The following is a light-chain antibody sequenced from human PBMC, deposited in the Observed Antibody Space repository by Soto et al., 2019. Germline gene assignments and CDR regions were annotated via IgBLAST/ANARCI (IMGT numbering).Light chain of an antibody. J-gene: IGKJ2*01. CDR3: QQDYSFPYT. CDR2: WAS. V-gene: IGKV4-1*01. Sequence: DIVMTQSPDSLAVSLGERATINCKSSQGVLYSSNNKNYLTWYQQKPGQPPKLLFYWASTRESGVPDRFSARGSGTDFTLTISSLPAEDVAVYYCQQDYSFPYTFGQGTKLDI. CDR1: QGVLYSSNNKNY.